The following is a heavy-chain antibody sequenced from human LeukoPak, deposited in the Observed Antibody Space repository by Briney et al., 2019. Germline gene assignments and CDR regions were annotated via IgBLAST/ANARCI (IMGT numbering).Heavy chain of an antibody. CDR2: ISSSSSYI. Sequence: PRGSLRPSRAASGFTFSSYNMNWVRQAPGKGLEWVSTISSSSSYIYYADSVKGRFTISRDNSKNSLYLQMNSLRTEDTALYYCAKDSSDYDFWSGYYSANWFDPWGHGNLVSVSS. CDR3: AKDSSDYDFWSGYYSANWFDP. CDR1: GFTFSSYN. V-gene: IGHV3-21*04. J-gene: IGHJ5*02. D-gene: IGHD3-3*01.